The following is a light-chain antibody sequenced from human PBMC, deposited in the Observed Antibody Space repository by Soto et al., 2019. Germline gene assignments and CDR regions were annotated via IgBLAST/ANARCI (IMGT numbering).Light chain of an antibody. J-gene: IGLJ2*01. V-gene: IGLV2-8*01. Sequence: QPVLTQPPSASGSPGQSVAISCTGTSSDIGAYKFVSWYQQHPGKAPKLIIYEVSIRPSGVPDRFSGSKSGNTASLTVSGLLAEDEAEYYCSLYAGTNSVVFGGGTKVTVL. CDR2: EVS. CDR1: SSDIGAYKF. CDR3: SLYAGTNSVV.